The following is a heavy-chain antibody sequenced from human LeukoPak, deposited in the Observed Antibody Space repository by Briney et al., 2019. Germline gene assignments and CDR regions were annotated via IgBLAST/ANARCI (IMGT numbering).Heavy chain of an antibody. V-gene: IGHV3-48*02. Sequence: SGGSLRLSCAASGFTFSSYWMSWVRQAPGKGLEWISYITTNSVMFYADSVEGRLAISRDNDQNSVYLQMSVLRDDDTAVYYCTRGRYQFLGPNDSWGQGALVTVSS. CDR2: ITTNSVM. CDR1: GFTFSSYW. CDR3: TRGRYQFLGPNDS. D-gene: IGHD2-2*01. J-gene: IGHJ5*01.